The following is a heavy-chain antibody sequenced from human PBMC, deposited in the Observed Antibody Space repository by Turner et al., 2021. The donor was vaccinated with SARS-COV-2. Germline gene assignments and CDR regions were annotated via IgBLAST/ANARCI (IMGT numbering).Heavy chain of an antibody. D-gene: IGHD5-18*01. CDR3: AKDVGVDTAIVTVLDD. CDR2: SRSCGGST. Sequence: EVQLLESGGGLIQPGGSLGISCAASGFTFSSYAMSWVRQAPGKGRVWVSASRSCGGSTYDADAVKGRFTISRDNSKNTLYLQMNSLIAKDTAVYYCAKDVGVDTAIVTVLDDWGQGTMVTVSS. J-gene: IGHJ4*02. V-gene: IGHV3-23*01. CDR1: GFTFSSYA.